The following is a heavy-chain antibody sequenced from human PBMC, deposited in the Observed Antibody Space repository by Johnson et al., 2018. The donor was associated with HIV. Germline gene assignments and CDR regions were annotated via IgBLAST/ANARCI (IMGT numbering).Heavy chain of an antibody. CDR1: GFTFSSYG. V-gene: IGHV3-30*03. D-gene: IGHD3-16*01. Sequence: QVQLVESGGGLVLPGGSLRLSCVGSGFTFSSYGMHWVRQAPGKGLEWVAFISYDGSTKYYADSLKGRFTISRDNSKNTLYLQMNSLRAEDTAVDYCVRGSRYTHDNDDVYLLQAFDIWGQGTMVTVSS. CDR3: VRGSRYTHDNDDVYLLQAFDI. CDR2: ISYDGSTK. J-gene: IGHJ3*02.